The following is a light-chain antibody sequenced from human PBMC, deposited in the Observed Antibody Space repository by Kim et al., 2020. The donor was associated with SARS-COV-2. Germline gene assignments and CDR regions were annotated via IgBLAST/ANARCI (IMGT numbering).Light chain of an antibody. CDR2: GKN. Sequence: SSELTQDPAVSVALGKTVRITCKGDSLRSYYASWXQQKPGQAPVLVIYGKNNRPSGIPDRFSGTSSGNKASLTITGAQAEDEADYYWNYRDSSGNHLVFG. CDR1: SLRSYY. CDR3: NYRDSSGNHLV. J-gene: IGLJ2*01. V-gene: IGLV3-19*01.